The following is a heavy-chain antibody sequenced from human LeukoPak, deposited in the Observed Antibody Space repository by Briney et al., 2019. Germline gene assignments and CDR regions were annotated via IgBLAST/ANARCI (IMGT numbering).Heavy chain of an antibody. CDR1: GFTFSSYS. Sequence: GGSPRLSCAASGFTFSSYSMNWVRQAPGKGLEWVSSISSSSSYIYYADSVKGRFTISRDNAKNSLYLQMNSLRAEDTAVYYCARGTSSSWYYFDYWGQGTLVTVSS. CDR3: ARGTSSSWYYFDY. J-gene: IGHJ4*02. V-gene: IGHV3-21*01. D-gene: IGHD6-13*01. CDR2: ISSSSSYI.